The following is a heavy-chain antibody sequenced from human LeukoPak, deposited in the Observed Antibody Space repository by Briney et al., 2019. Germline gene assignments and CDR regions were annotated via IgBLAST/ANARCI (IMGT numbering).Heavy chain of an antibody. CDR1: GGSISSYY. CDR2: IYYSGST. Sequence: PSETLSLTCTVSGGSISSYYWSWIRQPPGKGLEWIGYIYYSGSTNYNPSLKSRVTISVDTSKNQFSLKLGSVTAADTAVYYCATSIAAGYYYYYMDVWGKGTTVTVSS. D-gene: IGHD6-6*01. J-gene: IGHJ6*03. V-gene: IGHV4-59*01. CDR3: ATSIAAGYYYYYMDV.